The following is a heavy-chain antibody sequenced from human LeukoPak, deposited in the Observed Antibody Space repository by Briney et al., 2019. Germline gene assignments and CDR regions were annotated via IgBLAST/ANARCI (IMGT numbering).Heavy chain of an antibody. D-gene: IGHD3-10*01. V-gene: IGHV4-38-2*02. CDR3: ARLSDYYGIYGGAFDI. J-gene: IGHJ3*02. Sequence: SETLSLTCTVSGGSISSYYWGWIRQPPGKGLEWIGTIYHSGSTYYNPSLKSRVTISVDTSKNQFSLKLSSVTAADTALYYCARLSDYYGIYGGAFDIWGHGTMVTVSS. CDR1: GGSISSYY. CDR2: IYHSGST.